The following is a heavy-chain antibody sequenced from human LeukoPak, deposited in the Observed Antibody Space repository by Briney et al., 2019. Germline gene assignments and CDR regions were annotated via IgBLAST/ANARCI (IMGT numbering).Heavy chain of an antibody. J-gene: IGHJ4*02. CDR3: ARIAAAGIDY. D-gene: IGHD6-13*01. CDR1: GGSSSGYY. Sequence: SETLSLTCAVYGGSSSGYYWSWIRQPPGKGLEWIGEINHSGSTNYNPSLKSRVTISVDTSKNQFSLKLSSVTAADTAVYYCARIAAAGIDYWGQGTLVTVSS. CDR2: INHSGST. V-gene: IGHV4-34*01.